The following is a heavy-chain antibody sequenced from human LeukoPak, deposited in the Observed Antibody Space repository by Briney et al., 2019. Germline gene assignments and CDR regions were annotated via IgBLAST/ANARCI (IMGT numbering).Heavy chain of an antibody. Sequence: SETLSLTCAVSGGSFSSDGYSWNWIRQLPGKGLEWIGYIYPSGNTYYNPSLKSRVTISIDRSKNQFSLNLSSVTAADTAVYYCVRGYCSGSTCYLAFDIWGQGTMVTVSS. J-gene: IGHJ3*02. CDR3: VRGYCSGSTCYLAFDI. CDR2: IYPSGNT. D-gene: IGHD2-15*01. CDR1: GGSFSSDGYS. V-gene: IGHV4-30-2*01.